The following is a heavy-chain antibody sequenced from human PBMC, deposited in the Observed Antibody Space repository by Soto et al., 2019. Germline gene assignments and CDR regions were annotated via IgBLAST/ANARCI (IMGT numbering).Heavy chain of an antibody. V-gene: IGHV5-51*01. CDR2: IYPGDSDT. CDR1: GYSFTIYW. D-gene: IGHD3-9*01. CDR3: ARVYYDILTGYSYYYYGMDV. J-gene: IGHJ6*02. Sequence: GESLKISCNGSGYSFTIYWIGWVRQMPGKGLEWMGIIYPGDSDTRYSPSFQGQVTISADKSISTAYLQWSSLKASDTAMYYCARVYYDILTGYSYYYYGMDVWGQGTTVTVS.